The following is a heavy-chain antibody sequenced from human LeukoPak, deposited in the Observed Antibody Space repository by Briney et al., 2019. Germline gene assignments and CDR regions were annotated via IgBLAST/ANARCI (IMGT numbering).Heavy chain of an antibody. J-gene: IGHJ3*02. CDR3: ARELQGSDAFDI. CDR2: INPSGGST. CDR1: GYTFTSYY. D-gene: IGHD4-11*01. Sequence: ASVKVSCKASGYTFTSYYMHWVRQAPGQGLEWMGIINPSGGSTSYAQKFQGRVTMTRDTSTSTVYMELSRLRSDDTAVYYCARELQGSDAFDIWGQGTMVTVSS. V-gene: IGHV1-46*01.